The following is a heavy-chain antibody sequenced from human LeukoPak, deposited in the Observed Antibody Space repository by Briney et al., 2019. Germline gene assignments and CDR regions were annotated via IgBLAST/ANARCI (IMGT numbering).Heavy chain of an antibody. Sequence: PGGSLRLSCAASGFTFSSYAMSWVRQAPGKGLEWVSAISGSGGSTYYADSVKGRFTISRDNSKNTLYLQMNSLRAEETAVYYCANDGAEYQLLSLRGGGSPTTPKNFDYWGQGTLVTVSS. J-gene: IGHJ4*02. V-gene: IGHV3-23*01. CDR2: ISGSGGST. CDR1: GFTFSSYA. CDR3: ANDGAEYQLLSLRGGGSPTTPKNFDY. D-gene: IGHD2-2*01.